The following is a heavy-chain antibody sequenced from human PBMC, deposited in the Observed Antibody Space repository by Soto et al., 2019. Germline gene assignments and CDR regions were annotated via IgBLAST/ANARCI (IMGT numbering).Heavy chain of an antibody. CDR1: GFTFSSYG. Sequence: SCAASGFTFSSYGMHWVRQAPGKGLEWVAVISYDGSNKYYADSVKGRFTISRDNSKNTLYLQMNSLRAEDTAVYYCAKDMLLWFGEGHDAFDIWGQGTMVTVSS. V-gene: IGHV3-30*18. CDR3: AKDMLLWFGEGHDAFDI. CDR2: ISYDGSNK. D-gene: IGHD3-10*01. J-gene: IGHJ3*02.